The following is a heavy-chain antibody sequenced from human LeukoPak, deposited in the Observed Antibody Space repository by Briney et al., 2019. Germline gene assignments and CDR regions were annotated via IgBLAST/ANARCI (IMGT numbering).Heavy chain of an antibody. D-gene: IGHD1-26*01. CDR2: IYYSGST. Sequence: SETLSLTCTVSGGYISSGGYYWSWIRQHPGKGLEWIGYIYYSGSTYYNPSLKSRVTISVDTSKNQFSLKLSSVTAADTAVYYCARVRSGSLNAFDIWGQGTMVTVSS. V-gene: IGHV4-31*03. CDR1: GGYISSGGYY. J-gene: IGHJ3*02. CDR3: ARVRSGSLNAFDI.